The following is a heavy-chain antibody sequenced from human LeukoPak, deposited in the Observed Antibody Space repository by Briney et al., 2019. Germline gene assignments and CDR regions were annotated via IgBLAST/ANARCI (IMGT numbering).Heavy chain of an antibody. J-gene: IGHJ1*01. Sequence: GGSLRLSCSASGFTFSSYAMHWVRQAPGKGLEYVSAISSNGGSTYYADSVKGRFTISRDNSKNTLYLQMSSLGPEDTAVYYCVKTPLRLGELSPEYFQHWGQGTLVTVSS. D-gene: IGHD3-16*02. V-gene: IGHV3-64D*09. CDR3: VKTPLRLGELSPEYFQH. CDR1: GFTFSSYA. CDR2: ISSNGGST.